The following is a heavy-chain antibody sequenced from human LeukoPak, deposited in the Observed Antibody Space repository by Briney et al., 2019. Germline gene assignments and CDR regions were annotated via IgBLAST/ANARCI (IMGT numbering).Heavy chain of an antibody. CDR1: VGSIRNSNHY. D-gene: IGHD5-24*01. J-gene: IGHJ4*02. Sequence: SETLSLTCTVSVGSIRNSNHYWGWVRQPPGKGLEWLGTIYYSRNTYYSPSLKSRITISVDTSKNQFSLSLTSVTTADTAVYFCMRHEEEDGYNAKPFDSWGQGTLVTVSP. V-gene: IGHV4-39*01. CDR3: MRHEEEDGYNAKPFDS. CDR2: IYYSRNT.